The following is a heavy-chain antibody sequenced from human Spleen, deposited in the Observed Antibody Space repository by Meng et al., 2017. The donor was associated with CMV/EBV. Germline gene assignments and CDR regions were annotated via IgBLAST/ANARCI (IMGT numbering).Heavy chain of an antibody. CDR3: AHRRRLTVVTSNYFDY. CDR2: IYWDDDK. J-gene: IGHJ4*02. V-gene: IGHV2-5*02. CDR1: GFSLSTSGVG. D-gene: IGHD4-23*01. Sequence: QITLKESGPTLXXXXXTXTLXXXSPGFSLSTSGVGVGWIRQPPGKALEWLALIYWDDDKRYSPSLKSRLTITKDTSKNQVVLTMTNMDPVDTATYYCAHRRRLTVVTSNYFDYWGQGTLVTVSS.